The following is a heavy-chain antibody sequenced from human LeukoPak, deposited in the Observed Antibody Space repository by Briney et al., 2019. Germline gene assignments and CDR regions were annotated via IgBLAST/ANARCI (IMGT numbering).Heavy chain of an antibody. CDR1: GYSISSGYY. J-gene: IGHJ5*02. V-gene: IGHV4-38-2*02. D-gene: IGHD3-3*01. Sequence: SETLSLTCTVSGYSISSGYYWGWIRQPPGNGLEWIGSIYHSGSTYYNPSLKSRVTISVDTSKNQFSLKLSSVTAADTAVYYCARVGYDFWSGYYSGLNWFDPWGQGTLVTVSS. CDR3: ARVGYDFWSGYYSGLNWFDP. CDR2: IYHSGST.